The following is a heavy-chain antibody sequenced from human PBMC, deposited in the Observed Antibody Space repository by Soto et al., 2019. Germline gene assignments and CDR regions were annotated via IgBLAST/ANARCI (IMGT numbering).Heavy chain of an antibody. J-gene: IGHJ4*02. CDR3: ARDLTRSGSYYGGFDY. V-gene: IGHV4-31*03. CDR1: GSSISSGGYY. CDR2: IYYSGST. D-gene: IGHD1-26*01. Sequence: SETLSLTCTVSGSSISSGGYYWSWIRQHPGKGLEWIGYIYYSGSTYYNPSLKSRVTISVDTSKNQFSLKLSSVTAADTAVYYCARDLTRSGSYYGGFDYWGQGTLVTVSS.